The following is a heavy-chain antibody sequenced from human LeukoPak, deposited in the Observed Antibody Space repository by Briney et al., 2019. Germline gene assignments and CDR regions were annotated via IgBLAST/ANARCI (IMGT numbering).Heavy chain of an antibody. D-gene: IGHD4-11*01. CDR1: GYTFTIYG. CDR3: ARVLYDTVTRGGNWFDP. J-gene: IGHJ5*02. V-gene: IGHV1-18*01. Sequence: GASVTVSCTASGYTFTIYGISWVRQAPGQGLEWMGWISAYNGNTNYAQKLQGRVTMTTDTSTSTAYMELRSLRSDDTAVYYCARVLYDTVTRGGNWFDPWGQGTLVTVSS. CDR2: ISAYNGNT.